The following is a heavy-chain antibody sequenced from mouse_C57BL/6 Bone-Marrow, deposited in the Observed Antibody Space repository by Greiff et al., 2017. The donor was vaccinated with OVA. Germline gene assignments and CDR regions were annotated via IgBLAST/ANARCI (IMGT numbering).Heavy chain of an antibody. J-gene: IGHJ2*01. D-gene: IGHD1-1*01. CDR2: IYPRDGST. Sequence: VKLMESDAELVKPGASVKISCKVSGYTFTDHTIHWMKQRPEQGLEWIGYIYPRDGSTKYNEKFKGKATLTADKSSSTAYMQLNSLTSEDSAVYFCARSGAYYYGSSFFDYWGQGTTLTVSS. V-gene: IGHV1-78*01. CDR1: GYTFTDHT. CDR3: ARSGAYYYGSSFFDY.